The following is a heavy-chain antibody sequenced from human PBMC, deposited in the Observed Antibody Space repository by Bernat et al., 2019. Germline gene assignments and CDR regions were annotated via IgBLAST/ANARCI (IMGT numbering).Heavy chain of an antibody. CDR3: ARFLGERYGAYLDH. Sequence: EVQLVESGGGLVQPGGSLRLSCAASGFSLSSYEMNWVRQAPGKGLEWVSHMSSSGSVTHYADSVRGRFTISRDHAANSLYLQMNSLRAEDTAVYYCARFLGERYGAYLDHWGQGTLVTVSS. V-gene: IGHV3-48*03. CDR2: MSSSGSVT. J-gene: IGHJ4*02. CDR1: GFSLSSYE. D-gene: IGHD3-16*01.